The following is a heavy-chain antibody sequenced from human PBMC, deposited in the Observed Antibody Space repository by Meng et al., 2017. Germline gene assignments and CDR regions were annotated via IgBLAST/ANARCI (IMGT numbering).Heavy chain of an antibody. CDR3: ASMGY. V-gene: IGHV3-30*01. D-gene: IGHD3-10*01. J-gene: IGHJ4*02. Sequence: VAVGGAGGGWVQPGRSLGPSWSAFGFTFSSYALHWVRQAPGKGLEWVAVISYDGSNKYYADSVKGRFTISRDNSKNTLYLQMNSLRAEDTAVYYCASMGYWGQGTLVTVSS. CDR1: GFTFSSYA. CDR2: ISYDGSNK.